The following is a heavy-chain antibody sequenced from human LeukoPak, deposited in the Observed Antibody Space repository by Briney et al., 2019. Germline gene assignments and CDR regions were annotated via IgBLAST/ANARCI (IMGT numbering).Heavy chain of an antibody. CDR1: GFTFSTYW. Sequence: PGGSLRLSCAASGFTFSTYWMSWVRQAPGKGLEWVSSPGSTRTYYAASVKGRFTISRDNSMNTLYLHMDSLRAEDTAVYYCAKYALREIFFGDFWGQGTLVAVSS. D-gene: IGHD3-3*01. CDR3: AKYALREIFFGDF. CDR2: PGSTRT. V-gene: IGHV3-23*01. J-gene: IGHJ4*02.